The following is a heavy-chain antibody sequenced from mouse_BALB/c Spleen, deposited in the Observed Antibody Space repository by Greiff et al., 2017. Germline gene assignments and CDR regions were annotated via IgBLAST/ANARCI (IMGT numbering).Heavy chain of an antibody. Sequence: QVQLQQSGPGLVAPSQSLSITCTVSGFSLTSYGVHWVRQPPGKGLEWLGVIWAGGSTNYNSALMSRLSISKDNSKSQVFLKMNSLQTDDTAMYYCARDGAYYGNPYAMDYWGQGTSVTVSS. J-gene: IGHJ4*01. D-gene: IGHD2-10*01. CDR3: ARDGAYYGNPYAMDY. V-gene: IGHV2-9*02. CDR1: GFSLTSYG. CDR2: IWAGGST.